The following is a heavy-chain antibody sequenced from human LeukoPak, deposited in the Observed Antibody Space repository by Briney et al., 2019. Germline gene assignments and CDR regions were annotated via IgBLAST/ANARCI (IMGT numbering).Heavy chain of an antibody. CDR1: AFTFSSYA. D-gene: IGHD3-10*01. CDR2: ISYDGTNK. J-gene: IGHJ4*02. Sequence: GGSLRLSCAASAFTFSSYAMHWVRQAPGKGLDWVAIISYDGTNKFYADSVKGRFTISRDNSKNTLYLQMNSLRPEDTALYYCARDFSETLGVWGQGTLVTVSS. CDR3: ARDFSETLGV. V-gene: IGHV3-30*01.